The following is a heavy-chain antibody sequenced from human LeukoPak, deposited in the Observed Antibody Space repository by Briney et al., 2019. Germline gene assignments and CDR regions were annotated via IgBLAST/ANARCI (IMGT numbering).Heavy chain of an antibody. V-gene: IGHV3-11*01. CDR1: GFRFSDYY. CDR2: IVSSGDTT. D-gene: IGHD2-8*01. J-gene: IGHJ6*03. Sequence: KAGGSLRLSCAASGFRFSDYYMTWLRQAPGVGLEGVSYIVSSGDTTYYADSVKGRFTISRDNAKNSLYLQMNSLRADDTAVYYCAKMEGQRLYDYCMDVWGRGTTVTVSS. CDR3: AKMEGQRLYDYCMDV.